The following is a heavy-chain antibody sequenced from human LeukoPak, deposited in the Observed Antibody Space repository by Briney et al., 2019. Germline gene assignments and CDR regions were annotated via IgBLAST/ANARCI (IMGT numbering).Heavy chain of an antibody. J-gene: IGHJ6*03. V-gene: IGHV3-7*01. CDR1: GFIFSDFW. CDR3: AREGIAVAGTGAPYYYYYMDV. D-gene: IGHD6-19*01. Sequence: GGSLRLSCAASGFIFSDFWMTWVRQAPGKGLEWVANIKHDGSERYYVDSVRGRFTLSRDNSKNTLYLQMNSLRAEDTAVYYCAREGIAVAGTGAPYYYYYMDVWGKGTTVTVSS. CDR2: IKHDGSER.